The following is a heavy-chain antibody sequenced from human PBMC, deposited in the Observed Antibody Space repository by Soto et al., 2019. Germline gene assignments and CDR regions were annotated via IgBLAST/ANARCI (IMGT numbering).Heavy chain of an antibody. CDR2: INPNSGDT. D-gene: IGHD3-3*01. J-gene: IGHJ6*02. Sequence: QVQLVQSGAEEKKPGASVQVSCKASGYTFTGYYMHWVRQAPGQGLEWMGWINPNSGDTNYAQKFQDWVTMTRDTSINTAYIELSRLRSDDSAVYYCARSRLSTNYDFWSGRAYYAMDVWGQGNTVTGSS. V-gene: IGHV1-2*04. CDR3: ARSRLSTNYDFWSGRAYYAMDV. CDR1: GYTFTGYY.